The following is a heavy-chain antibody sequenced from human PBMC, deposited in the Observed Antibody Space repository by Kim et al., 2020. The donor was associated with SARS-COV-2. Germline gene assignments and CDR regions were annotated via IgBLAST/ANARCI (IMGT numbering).Heavy chain of an antibody. CDR3: ARQYCSGRGCSSWFEGRGFDY. CDR2: IYPGDSDT. Sequence: GESLKISCKGSGYNFPDYWIGWVRQMPGKGLEWMGIIYPGDSDTRYTPSFKGQVTISADQSMGTAYLQWSSLKASDTATYYCARQYCSGRGCSSWFEGRGFDYWGQGTPVAVSS. J-gene: IGHJ4*02. D-gene: IGHD2-15*01. CDR1: GYNFPDYW. V-gene: IGHV5-51*01.